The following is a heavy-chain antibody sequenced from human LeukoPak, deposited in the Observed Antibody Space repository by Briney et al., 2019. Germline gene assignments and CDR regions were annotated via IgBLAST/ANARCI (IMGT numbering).Heavy chain of an antibody. CDR2: IYNSVTT. J-gene: IGHJ3*02. D-gene: IGHD4/OR15-4a*01. CDR3: AREDYDAAGAFDI. V-gene: IGHV4-59*01. Sequence: PSETLSLTCTVSGDSFNSYYWTWIRQPPGKRLEWIGYIYNSVTTSYNPSLKCRVTISVDASKNQFSLKLTSVTAADTAIYYCAREDYDAAGAFDIWGQGTMVTVSS. CDR1: GDSFNSYY.